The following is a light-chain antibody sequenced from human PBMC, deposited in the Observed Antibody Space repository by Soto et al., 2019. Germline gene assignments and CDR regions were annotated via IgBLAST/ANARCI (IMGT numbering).Light chain of an antibody. J-gene: IGLJ3*02. V-gene: IGLV2-14*01. CDR3: SSYTSTNSWV. Sequence: QSALTQSASVSGSPGQSITISCTGTSSDVGGYNYVSWYQQHPGKAPKLTIYDVSNRPSGVSTRFSGSKSGNTASLTISGLQAEDEADYSCSSYTSTNSWVFGGGTKVTVL. CDR1: SSDVGGYNY. CDR2: DVS.